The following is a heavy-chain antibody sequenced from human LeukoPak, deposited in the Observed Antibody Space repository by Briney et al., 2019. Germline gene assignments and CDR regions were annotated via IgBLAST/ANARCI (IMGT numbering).Heavy chain of an antibody. CDR2: IDPNTGGT. V-gene: IGHV1-2*06. CDR1: GYTFTNYY. J-gene: IGHJ4*02. D-gene: IGHD1-26*01. CDR3: ASLYDIVGTTVDY. Sequence: ASVKVSCKTSGYTFTNYYIHWVRQAPGQGLEWMGRIDPNTGGTKSAKKFQGRVTMTRDTSISTAYMALSGLRSDDTAVYYCASLYDIVGTTVDYWGQGTLVIVST.